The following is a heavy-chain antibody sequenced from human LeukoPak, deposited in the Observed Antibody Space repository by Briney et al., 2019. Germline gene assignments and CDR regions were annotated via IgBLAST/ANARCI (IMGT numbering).Heavy chain of an antibody. CDR1: GGTFSSYA. V-gene: IGHV1-69*13. CDR2: IIPIFGTA. J-gene: IGHJ3*02. CDR3: ARDVVVPAAMDGADAFDI. Sequence: ASVKVSCKASGGTFSSYAISWVRQAPGQGLEWMGGIIPIFGTANYAQKFQGRVTITADESTSTAYMELSSLRSEDTAVYYCARDVVVPAAMDGADAFDIWGQGTMVTVSS. D-gene: IGHD2-2*01.